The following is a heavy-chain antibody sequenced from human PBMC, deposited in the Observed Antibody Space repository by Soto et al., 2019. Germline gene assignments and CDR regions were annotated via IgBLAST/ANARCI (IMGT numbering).Heavy chain of an antibody. V-gene: IGHV4-59*01. CDR3: AREPLGRGVIKFPFDY. Sequence: SETLSLTCTVSGGSISSYYWSWIRQPPGKGLEWIGYIYYSGSTNYNPSLKSRVTISVDTSKNQFSLKLSSVTAADTAVYYCAREPLGRGVIKFPFDYWGQGTLVTVSS. D-gene: IGHD3-10*01. CDR1: GGSISSYY. CDR2: IYYSGST. J-gene: IGHJ4*02.